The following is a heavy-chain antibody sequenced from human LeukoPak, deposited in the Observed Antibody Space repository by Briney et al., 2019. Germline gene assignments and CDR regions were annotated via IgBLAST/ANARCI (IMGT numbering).Heavy chain of an antibody. Sequence: GGSLRLSCAASGFTFSDYYMSWIRQAPGKGLEWVSYISSSSSTIYYADSVKGRFTISRDNAKNSLYLQMNSLRAEDTAVYYCARDGDYGSGSYYVDYYYYMDVWGKGTTVTVSS. V-gene: IGHV3-11*04. CDR3: ARDGDYGSGSYYVDYYYYMDV. D-gene: IGHD3-10*01. CDR2: ISSSSSTI. J-gene: IGHJ6*03. CDR1: GFTFSDYY.